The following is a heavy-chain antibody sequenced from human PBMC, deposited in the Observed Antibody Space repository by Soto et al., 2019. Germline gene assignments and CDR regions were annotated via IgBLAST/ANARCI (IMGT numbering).Heavy chain of an antibody. V-gene: IGHV3-30*18. Sequence: GSLRLSCAASGFTFSSYGMHWVRQAPGKGLEWVAVISYDGSNKYYADSVKGRFTIPRDNSKNTLYLQMNSLRAEDTAVYYCAKDLEGGYFDYWGQGTLVTVSS. J-gene: IGHJ4*02. D-gene: IGHD2-15*01. CDR3: AKDLEGGYFDY. CDR2: ISYDGSNK. CDR1: GFTFSSYG.